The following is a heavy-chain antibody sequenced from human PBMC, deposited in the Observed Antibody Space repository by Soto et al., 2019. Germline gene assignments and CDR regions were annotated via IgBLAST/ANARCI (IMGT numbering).Heavy chain of an antibody. V-gene: IGHV3-53*01. J-gene: IGHJ4*02. D-gene: IGHD6-13*01. Sequence: GGSLRLSCAASGFTVSSNYMSLVRQAPGKGLEWVSVIYSGGSTYYADSVKGRFTISRDNSKNTLYLQMNSLKTEDTAVYYCTPMEPPGIAAADDYWGQGTLVTVSS. CDR2: IYSGGST. CDR1: GFTVSSNY. CDR3: TPMEPPGIAAADDY.